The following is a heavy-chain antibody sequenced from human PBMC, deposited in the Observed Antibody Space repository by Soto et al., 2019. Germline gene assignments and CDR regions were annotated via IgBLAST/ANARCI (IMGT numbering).Heavy chain of an antibody. D-gene: IGHD3-10*01. J-gene: IGHJ5*02. V-gene: IGHV4-39*01. CDR3: ARLGLWFGEFDP. Sequence: SETLSLTCTVSGGSISSSSYYWGWIRQPPGKVLEWIVSIYYSGSTYYNPSLKSRVTISLDTSNNQFSLKLSSVTAAYTAVYSCARLGLWFGEFDPWGQGTLVTVSS. CDR2: IYYSGST. CDR1: GGSISSSSYY.